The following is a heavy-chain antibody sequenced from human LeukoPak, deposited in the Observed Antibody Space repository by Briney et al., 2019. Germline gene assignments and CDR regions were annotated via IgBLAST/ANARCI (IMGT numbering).Heavy chain of an antibody. CDR3: ASSLGATTYAFDI. J-gene: IGHJ3*02. CDR2: IYYTGST. D-gene: IGHD1-26*01. CDR1: GGSISSYY. V-gene: IGHV4-59*01. Sequence: PSETLSLTCTVSGGSISSYYWSWIRQPPGKGLEWIGYIYYTGSTTYNPSLKSRVTLSVDTSKNQFSLKLSSVTAADTAVYYCASSLGATTYAFDIWGQGTVVTVSS.